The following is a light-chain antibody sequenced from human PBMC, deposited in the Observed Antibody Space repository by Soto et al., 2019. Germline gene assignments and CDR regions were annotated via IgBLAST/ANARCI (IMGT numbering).Light chain of an antibody. V-gene: IGLV3-21*02. CDR2: DDS. CDR1: KIGSKS. J-gene: IGLJ1*01. CDR3: QVWDSSSDPHYV. Sequence: SYELNHPPSGSGAPGQTGRITCGGKKIGSKSVHWYQQKPGQAPVLVVYDDSDRPSGILERFSGSNSGNTATLTISRVEAGDEADYYCQVWDSSSDPHYVFGTGTKVTVL.